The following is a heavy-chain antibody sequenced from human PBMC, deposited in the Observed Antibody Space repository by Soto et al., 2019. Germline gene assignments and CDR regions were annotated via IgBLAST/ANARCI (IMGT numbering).Heavy chain of an antibody. CDR2: ISYDGSDK. D-gene: IGHD3-22*01. V-gene: IGHV3-30*09. Sequence: VQLVESGGGEVQPGRSLRLSCAASGFKYTDFALHWVRQAPGKGLEWVAIISYDGSDKYYADSVKGRFVISRDNPKNTLYLEMNSLRPEYTAVYFCARRAWDSYYAIDVWGQGTMVTVFS. CDR1: GFKYTDFA. CDR3: ARRAWDSYYAIDV. J-gene: IGHJ6*02.